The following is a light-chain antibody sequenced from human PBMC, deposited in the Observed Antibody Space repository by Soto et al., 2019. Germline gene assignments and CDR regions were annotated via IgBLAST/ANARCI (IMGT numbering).Light chain of an antibody. V-gene: IGKV3-20*01. CDR2: GAS. CDR1: QSVHATY. Sequence: ETVLTQSPGTLSLSPGERDTLSCRVSQSVHATYLAWYQQKPGQGPRLLISGASNRATGIPDRFSGSGSGTDFPLTISRLGPEDFALYYCLQYGHSPGWTFGQGTRVEIK. CDR3: LQYGHSPGWT. J-gene: IGKJ1*01.